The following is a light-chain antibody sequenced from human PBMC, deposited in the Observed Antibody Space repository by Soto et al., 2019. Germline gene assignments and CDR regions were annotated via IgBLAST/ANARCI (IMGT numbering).Light chain of an antibody. V-gene: IGLV2-14*01. Sequence: QSALTQPASVSGSPGQSTTISCTGTSSDVGAYNYVSWYQQHPDKAPKLIIFEVSKRPSGVSNRFSGSKSGNMASLTISGLQAEDEADYYCSSYTSSSTYVFGTGTKLTVL. CDR2: EVS. J-gene: IGLJ1*01. CDR3: SSYTSSSTYV. CDR1: SSDVGAYNY.